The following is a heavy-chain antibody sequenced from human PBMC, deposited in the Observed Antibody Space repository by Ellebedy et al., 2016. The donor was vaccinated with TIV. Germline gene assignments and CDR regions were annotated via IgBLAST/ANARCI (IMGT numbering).Heavy chain of an antibody. CDR2: IKSEPDGGTT. V-gene: IGHV3-15*01. J-gene: IGHJ6*03. Sequence: GGSLRLXCAASGFTFNDAWMTWVRQAPGKGLEWVGRIKSEPDGGTTDYAAPVKGRFTISRDDSKNTFYLQMKSLKSEDTALYFCSTTILHSYSYMDVWGKGTTVTVSS. D-gene: IGHD3-10*01. CDR1: GFTFNDAW. CDR3: STTILHSYSYMDV.